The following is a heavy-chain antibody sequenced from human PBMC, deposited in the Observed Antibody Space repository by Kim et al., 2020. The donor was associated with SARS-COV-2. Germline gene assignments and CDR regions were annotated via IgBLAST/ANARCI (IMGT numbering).Heavy chain of an antibody. CDR2: INHSGST. CDR3: ARGQVLLWFGELRGSFDY. D-gene: IGHD3-10*01. J-gene: IGHJ4*02. CDR1: GGSFSGYY. V-gene: IGHV4-34*01. Sequence: SETLSLTCAVYGGSFSGYYWSWIRQPPGKGLEWIGEINHSGSTNYNPSLKSRVTISVDTSKNQFSLKLSSVTAADTAVYYCARGQVLLWFGELRGSFDYWGQGTLVTVSS.